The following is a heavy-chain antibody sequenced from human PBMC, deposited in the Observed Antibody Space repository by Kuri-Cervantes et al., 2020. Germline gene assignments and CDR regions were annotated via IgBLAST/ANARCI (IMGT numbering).Heavy chain of an antibody. D-gene: IGHD3-10*01. V-gene: IGHV1-69*06. J-gene: IGHJ4*02. CDR3: ARDEITMVRGVISGTRTYNY. CDR1: GGTFSSYA. CDR2: IIPIFGTA. Sequence: SVKVSCKASGGTFSSYAISWVRQAPGQGLEWMGGIIPIFGTANYARKFQGRVTITADKSTSTAYMELSSLRSEDTAVYYCARDEITMVRGVISGTRTYNYWGQGTLVTVSS.